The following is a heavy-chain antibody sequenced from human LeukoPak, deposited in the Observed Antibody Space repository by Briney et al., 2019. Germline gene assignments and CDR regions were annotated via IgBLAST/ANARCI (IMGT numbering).Heavy chain of an antibody. J-gene: IGHJ4*02. D-gene: IGHD6-13*01. CDR1: GFTFSTYA. Sequence: GGSLRLSCAASGFTFSTYAMNWVRQAPGKGLEWVANIKLDGSEKYYVDSVKGRFTISRDDAKNSLFLQMNSLRAEDTAVYYCARISSSWYFFDYWGQGTLVTVSS. CDR2: IKLDGSEK. CDR3: ARISSSWYFFDY. V-gene: IGHV3-7*01.